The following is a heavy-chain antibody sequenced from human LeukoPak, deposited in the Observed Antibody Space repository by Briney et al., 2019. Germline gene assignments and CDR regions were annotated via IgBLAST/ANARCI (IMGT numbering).Heavy chain of an antibody. CDR3: AREYYYDSRAPGAFDI. J-gene: IGHJ3*02. CDR2: ISSSSSYI. CDR1: GFISSSYS. V-gene: IGHV3-21*01. Sequence: PGGSLRLSCAASGFISSSYSINWVRQAPGKGLEWVSSISSSSSYIYYADSVKGRFTISRDNAKSSLYLQMNSLRAEDTAVYYCAREYYYDSRAPGAFDIWGQGTMVTVSS. D-gene: IGHD3-22*01.